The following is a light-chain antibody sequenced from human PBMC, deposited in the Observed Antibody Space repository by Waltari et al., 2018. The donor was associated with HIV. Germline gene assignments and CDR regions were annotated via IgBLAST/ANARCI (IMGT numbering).Light chain of an antibody. CDR2: YDS. CDR3: QVWESGTDHVI. V-gene: IGLV3-21*01. CDR1: SIGTKN. J-gene: IGLJ2*01. Sequence: SYVLTQPPSVSVAPGKTATITCGGDSIGTKNVHWCQQKPGQAPVLVIYYDSDRPSGIPDRSSGSNFGNTATLTISRVEAGDEADYYCQVWESGTDHVIFGGGTKLTVL.